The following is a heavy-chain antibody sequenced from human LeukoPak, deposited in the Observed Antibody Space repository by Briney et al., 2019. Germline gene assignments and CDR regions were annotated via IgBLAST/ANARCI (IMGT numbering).Heavy chain of an antibody. CDR1: DGSISSYY. V-gene: IGHV4-59*01. D-gene: IGHD3-22*01. CDR2: IHYSGST. J-gene: IGHJ4*02. CDR3: ARWGHFDTSGYFVVDY. Sequence: SETLYLTCTISDGSISSYYWNWIRQSPGKGLEWIGHIHYSGSTHYNPSLQSRVSISIDTSKKHFSLNLRSVTAVDTAVYYCARWGHFDTSGYFVVDYWGQGTLVTVSS.